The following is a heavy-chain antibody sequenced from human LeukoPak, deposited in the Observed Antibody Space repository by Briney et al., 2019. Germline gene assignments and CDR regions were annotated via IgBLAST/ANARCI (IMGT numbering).Heavy chain of an antibody. CDR3: AKELLWLGELVGGTPDY. Sequence: GGSLRLSCAASGFTFSSYGMHWVRQAPGKGLEWVAFIRYDGSNKYYADSVKGRFTISRDNSKNTLYLQMNSLRAEDTAVYYCAKELLWLGELVGGTPDYWGQGTLVTVSS. D-gene: IGHD3-10*01. CDR1: GFTFSSYG. V-gene: IGHV3-30*02. J-gene: IGHJ4*02. CDR2: IRYDGSNK.